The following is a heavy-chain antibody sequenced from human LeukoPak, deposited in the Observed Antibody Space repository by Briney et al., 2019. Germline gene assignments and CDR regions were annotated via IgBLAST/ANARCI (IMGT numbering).Heavy chain of an antibody. D-gene: IGHD3-10*01. CDR2: IRSKTDGGTT. CDR1: GFIFSNAW. CDR3: GGVKHYFDY. J-gene: IGHJ4*02. V-gene: IGHV3-15*01. Sequence: GGSLRLSCAASGFIFSNAWMSWVRQAPGKGLEWVGRIRSKTDGGTTDYAAPVKGRFTISRDDSKNTLYLQMNSLKSEDTAVYYCGGVKHYFDYWGQGIPVTVSS.